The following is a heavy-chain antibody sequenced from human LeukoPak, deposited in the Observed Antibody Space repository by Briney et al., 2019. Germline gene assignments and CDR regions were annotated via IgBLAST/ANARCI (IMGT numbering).Heavy chain of an antibody. V-gene: IGHV4-34*01. J-gene: IGHJ3*02. Sequence: SETLSLTCAVYGGSFSGYYWSWIRQPPGKGLEWIGEINHSGSTNYNPSLKSRVTISVDTSKNQFSLKLSSVTAADTAVYYCARIKGRLRLAGGAFDIWGQGTMVTVSS. CDR2: INHSGST. D-gene: IGHD4-17*01. CDR1: GGSFSGYY. CDR3: ARIKGRLRLAGGAFDI.